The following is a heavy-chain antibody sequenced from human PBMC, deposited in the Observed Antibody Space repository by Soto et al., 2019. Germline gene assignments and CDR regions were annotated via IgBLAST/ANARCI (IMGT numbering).Heavy chain of an antibody. CDR3: AKLAYYHYAMDV. CDR1: GYTFTDYY. CDR2: ISPKSGDT. J-gene: IGHJ6*02. V-gene: IGHV1-2*02. Sequence: VASVKVSCKASGYTFTDYYLHWGRQAPGQGLEWMGWISPKSGDTKYAQNFQGRVTMTRDTSIRATYMELSSLTSDDTAVYYCAKLAYYHYAMDVWGQGTTVTVSS.